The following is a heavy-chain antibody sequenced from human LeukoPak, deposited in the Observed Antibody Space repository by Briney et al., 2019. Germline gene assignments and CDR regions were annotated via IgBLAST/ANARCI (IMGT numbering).Heavy chain of an antibody. V-gene: IGHV4-4*07. CDR2: ISGSGTI. CDR1: GGSIHSY. J-gene: IGHJ5*02. CDR3: ARDSGTTGEVKFDP. D-gene: IGHD3-10*01. Sequence: SETQSLTCTVSGGSIHSYWSWIRQPAGKGLEWIGRISGSGTITYNPALQSRLTISIDTSKNQFSLKLMSVTAADTAVYYCARDSGTTGEVKFDPWGQGTLVTVSS.